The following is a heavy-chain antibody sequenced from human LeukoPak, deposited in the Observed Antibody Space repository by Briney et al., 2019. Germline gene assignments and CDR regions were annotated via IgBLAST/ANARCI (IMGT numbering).Heavy chain of an antibody. CDR3: AKASPSYCSGGSCYPGRAFDI. CDR2: ISGSGGST. J-gene: IGHJ3*02. Sequence: GGSLRLSCAASGFTFSSYAMSWVRQAPGKELEWVPAISGSGGSTYYADSVKGRFTISRDNSKNTLYLQMNSLRAEDTAVYYCAKASPSYCSGGSCYPGRAFDIWGQGTMVTVSS. D-gene: IGHD2-15*01. CDR1: GFTFSSYA. V-gene: IGHV3-23*01.